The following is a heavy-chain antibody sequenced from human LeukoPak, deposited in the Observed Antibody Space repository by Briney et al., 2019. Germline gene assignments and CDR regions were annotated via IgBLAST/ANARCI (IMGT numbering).Heavy chain of an antibody. Sequence: SETLSLTCTVSGVSISDYYWSWIRQPPGQGLEWIGYIYYSGSTNYNPSLKSRVTISVDTSKNKFSLKLSSVTAADTAVYYCANGRSPGNYYDAFDIWGQGTMVTVSS. CDR1: GVSISDYY. J-gene: IGHJ3*02. CDR2: IYYSGST. D-gene: IGHD1-7*01. V-gene: IGHV4-59*01. CDR3: ANGRSPGNYYDAFDI.